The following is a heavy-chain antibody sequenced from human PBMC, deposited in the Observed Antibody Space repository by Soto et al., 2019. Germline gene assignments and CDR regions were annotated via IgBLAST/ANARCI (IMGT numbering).Heavy chain of an antibody. Sequence: GGSLRLSCAASGFTFSSYAMSWVRQAPGKGLEWVSAISGSGGSTYYADSVKGRFTISRDNSKNTLYLQMNSLRAEDTAVYYCAKDNPLGWFGEFNYYYYGMDVWGQGTTVTVSS. CDR1: GFTFSSYA. CDR2: ISGSGGST. V-gene: IGHV3-23*01. J-gene: IGHJ6*02. CDR3: AKDNPLGWFGEFNYYYYGMDV. D-gene: IGHD3-10*01.